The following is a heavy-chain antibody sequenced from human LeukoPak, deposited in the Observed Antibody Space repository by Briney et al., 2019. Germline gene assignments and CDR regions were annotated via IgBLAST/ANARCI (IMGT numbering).Heavy chain of an antibody. CDR3: ARGRVGQWLVDAFDI. J-gene: IGHJ3*02. Sequence: GGSLRLSCAASGFTFNSYEMNWVRQAPGKGLEWVSYISSSGSTIYYADSVKGRFSISRDNAKKSVHLQMISLRAEDTAVYYCARGRVGQWLVDAFDIWGQGTMVTVSS. CDR1: GFTFNSYE. CDR2: ISSSGSTI. D-gene: IGHD6-19*01. V-gene: IGHV3-48*03.